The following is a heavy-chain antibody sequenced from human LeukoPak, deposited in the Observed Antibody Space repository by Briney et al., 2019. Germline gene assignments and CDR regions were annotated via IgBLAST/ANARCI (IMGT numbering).Heavy chain of an antibody. D-gene: IGHD6-19*01. Sequence: SETLSLTCTVSGGSISSYYWSWIRQPPGKGLEWIGYIYYSGSTNYNPSLKSRVTISVDKSKNQFSLKLSSVTAADTAVYYCATSAVAGTGYAFDIWGQGTMVTVSS. J-gene: IGHJ3*02. CDR1: GGSISSYY. CDR3: ATSAVAGTGYAFDI. CDR2: IYYSGST. V-gene: IGHV4-59*12.